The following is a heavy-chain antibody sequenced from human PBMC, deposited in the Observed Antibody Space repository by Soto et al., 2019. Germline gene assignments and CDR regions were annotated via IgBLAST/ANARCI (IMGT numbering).Heavy chain of an antibody. CDR3: AKDPAVSLRGSDY. D-gene: IGHD4-17*01. J-gene: IGHJ4*02. CDR1: GFSFSSYA. Sequence: EVQLLESGGGLVQPGGSLRLSCAASGFSFSSYAMTWVRQAPGKGLEWVSTISNSGGSTYYADSVKGRFTISRDNPKNTQYLQMHSLRDEDTAVYYCAKDPAVSLRGSDYWGQGNLVTVS. V-gene: IGHV3-23*01. CDR2: ISNSGGST.